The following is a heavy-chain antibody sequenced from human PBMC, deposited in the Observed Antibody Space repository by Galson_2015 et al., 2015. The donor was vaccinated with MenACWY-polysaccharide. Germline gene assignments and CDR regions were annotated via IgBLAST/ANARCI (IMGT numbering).Heavy chain of an antibody. Sequence: PALVKPTQTLTLTCTFSELSLSTDGVSVSWVRQPPGKALEWLALIYWDDDKYYSTSLKTRLTISKDTSKNQVVLSMTNMDPVDTATDYCTRIRTEYNYDSGSFYYGAMDLWRQGTTVTVSS. CDR3: TRIRTEYNYDSGSFYYGAMDL. CDR2: IYWDDDK. D-gene: IGHD3-10*01. J-gene: IGHJ6*02. CDR1: ELSLSTDGVS. V-gene: IGHV2-70*20.